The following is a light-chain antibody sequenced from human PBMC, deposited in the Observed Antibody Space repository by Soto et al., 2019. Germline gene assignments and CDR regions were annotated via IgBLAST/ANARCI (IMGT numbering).Light chain of an antibody. CDR1: PGIKND. CDR3: LQDYNFPYT. CDR2: AAS. V-gene: IGKV1-6*01. J-gene: IGKJ2*01. Sequence: AIQMTQSPSSLSASVGDRVTITCRASPGIKNDLGWYQQRPGKGPKLLIYAASSLQSGVPSRFSGSGSGTDFTLTISSLQPEDFATYYCLQDYNFPYTFGQGTKLEIK.